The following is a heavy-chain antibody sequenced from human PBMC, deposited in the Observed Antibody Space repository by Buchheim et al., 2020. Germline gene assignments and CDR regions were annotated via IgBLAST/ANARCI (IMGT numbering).Heavy chain of an antibody. J-gene: IGHJ6*02. CDR1: GGSFSSFA. CDR2: IIPFFRTA. D-gene: IGHD2-15*01. CDR3: VRRPRIADNCFGMDV. V-gene: IGHV1-69*01. Sequence: QVQLVQSGAEMKKPGSSVMLSCKPSGGSFSSFAFYWVRQAPGQGLEWMGGIIPFFRTANYAQKFKGRVPISADDSTRTAYMELSSLKSEDTAMYYCVRRPRIADNCFGMDVWGQGTT.